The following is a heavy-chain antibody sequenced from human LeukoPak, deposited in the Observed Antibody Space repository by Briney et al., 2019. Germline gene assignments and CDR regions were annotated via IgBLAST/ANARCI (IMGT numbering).Heavy chain of an antibody. J-gene: IGHJ4*02. D-gene: IGHD2-8*02. V-gene: IGHV3-64*01. CDR1: GFTFSSYA. CDR2: ISSNGGST. CDR3: ARDRSMVTTLGVYYFDY. Sequence: GGSLRLSCAASGFTFSSYAMHWVRQAPGKGLEYVSAISSNGGSTYYANSVKGRFTISRDNSKNTLYLQMGSLGAEDMAVYYCARDRSMVTTLGVYYFDYWGQGTMVTVSS.